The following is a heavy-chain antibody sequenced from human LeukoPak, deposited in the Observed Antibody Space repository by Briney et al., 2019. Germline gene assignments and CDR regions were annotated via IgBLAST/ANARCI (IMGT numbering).Heavy chain of an antibody. CDR3: ARGGRGYSYGDADY. CDR2: IYYSGST. J-gene: IGHJ4*02. Sequence: SETLSLTCTVSGGSISSSSYYWGWTRQPPGKGLEWIGSIYYSGSTYYNPSLKSRVTISVDTSKNQFSLKLSSVTAADTAVYYCARGGRGYSYGDADYWGQGTLVTVSS. D-gene: IGHD5-18*01. CDR1: GGSISSSSYY. V-gene: IGHV4-39*07.